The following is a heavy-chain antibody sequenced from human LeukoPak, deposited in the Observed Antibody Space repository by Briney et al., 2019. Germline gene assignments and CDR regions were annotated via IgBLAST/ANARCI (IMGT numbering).Heavy chain of an antibody. Sequence: PSETLSLTCTVSGGSIRSGSYYWSWIRQPAGKGLEWIGHMYTTGSTNYNPSLKSRVTISIDTSKNHFSLNLSSVTAADTAVYYCARGLVVPAATNSYFLDVWGIGTTVTVSS. CDR3: ARGLVVPAATNSYFLDV. J-gene: IGHJ6*03. D-gene: IGHD2-2*01. CDR2: MYTTGST. CDR1: GGSIRSGSYY. V-gene: IGHV4-61*09.